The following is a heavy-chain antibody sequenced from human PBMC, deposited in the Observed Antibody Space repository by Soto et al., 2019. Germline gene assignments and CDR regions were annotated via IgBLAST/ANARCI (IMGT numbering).Heavy chain of an antibody. Sequence: GSLRSSGAASGFTVSSIYRSWVRQAPGKGLEWVSVIYGGGTTYYADSVKARFTVSRDNSKNTLYLQMNSLRAEDTAVYYCATERRDGYNGAFDIWGQGTMVTVSS. D-gene: IGHD5-12*01. J-gene: IGHJ3*02. CDR3: ATERRDGYNGAFDI. V-gene: IGHV3-66*01. CDR1: GFTVSSIY. CDR2: IYGGGTT.